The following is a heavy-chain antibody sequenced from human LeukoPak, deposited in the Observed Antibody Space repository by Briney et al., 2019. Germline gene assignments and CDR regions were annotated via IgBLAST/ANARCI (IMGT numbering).Heavy chain of an antibody. Sequence: GGSLRLSCEASGFILSRYSMNWVRQAPGKGLEWVSSVSTSSSYIYYADSVKGRFTISRDNAKKSLYLLMNSLRAEDTAVYYCANDGGDSNYYYYYMDVWGKGTTVTISS. CDR3: ANDGGDSNYYYYYMDV. V-gene: IGHV3-21*01. J-gene: IGHJ6*03. D-gene: IGHD2/OR15-2a*01. CDR1: GFILSRYS. CDR2: VSTSSSYI.